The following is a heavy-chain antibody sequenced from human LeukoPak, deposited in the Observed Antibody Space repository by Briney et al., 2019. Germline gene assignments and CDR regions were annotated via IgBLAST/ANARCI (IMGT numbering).Heavy chain of an antibody. Sequence: SETLSLTCAVYGGSFSGYYWSWIRQPPGKGLEWIGEINHSGSTNYNPSLKSRVTISVDTSKNQFSLKLSSVTAADTAVYYCARGGDYVMWGQGTLVTVSS. CDR3: ARGGDYVM. J-gene: IGHJ4*02. CDR2: INHSGST. V-gene: IGHV4-34*01. D-gene: IGHD4-17*01. CDR1: GGSFSGYY.